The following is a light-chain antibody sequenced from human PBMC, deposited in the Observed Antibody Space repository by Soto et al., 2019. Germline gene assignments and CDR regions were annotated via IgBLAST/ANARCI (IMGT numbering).Light chain of an antibody. J-gene: IGLJ1*01. Sequence: QSVLTQPASVSGSPGQSITISCTVTSSDVGGYNFVSWYQQHPGKAPKLIIYDVNNRPSGVPARFSGSKSGNTASLTISGLQAEDESDYYCSSYTSSSTPYVFGTGTKVTVL. CDR2: DVN. CDR1: SSDVGGYNF. CDR3: SSYTSSSTPYV. V-gene: IGLV2-14*01.